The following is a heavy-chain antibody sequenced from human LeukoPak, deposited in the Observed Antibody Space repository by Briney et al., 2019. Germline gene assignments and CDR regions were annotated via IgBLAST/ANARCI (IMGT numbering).Heavy chain of an antibody. CDR3: AKRKNYASDI. CDR1: GFTFSTYA. V-gene: IGHV3-23*01. J-gene: IGHJ3*02. Sequence: GGSLRLSCAASGFTFSTYAMRWVRQAPGKGLEWVSVISGSGGSTYYADSVKGRFTISRDNSKNTLYLQMSSLRAEDTAIYYCAKRKNYASDIWGQGTMVTVSS. D-gene: IGHD5-24*01. CDR2: ISGSGGST.